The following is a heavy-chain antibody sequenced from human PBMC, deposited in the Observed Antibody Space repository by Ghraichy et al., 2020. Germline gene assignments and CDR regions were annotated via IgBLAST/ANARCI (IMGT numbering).Heavy chain of an antibody. D-gene: IGHD6-19*01. CDR2: IYYSGST. Sequence: SDTLSLTCTVSGGSVSSGSYYWSWIRQPPGKGLEWIGYIYYSGSTNYNPSLKSRVTISVDTSKNQFSLKLSSVTAADTAVYYWARDGLAVAGTSDYWGQGTLVTVSS. CDR3: ARDGLAVAGTSDY. J-gene: IGHJ4*02. CDR1: GGSVSSGSYY. V-gene: IGHV4-61*01.